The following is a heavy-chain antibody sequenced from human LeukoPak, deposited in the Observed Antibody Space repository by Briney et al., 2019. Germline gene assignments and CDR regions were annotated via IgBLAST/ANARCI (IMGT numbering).Heavy chain of an antibody. CDR1: GGSISSSSYY. CDR2: IYYSGST. V-gene: IGHV4-39*07. D-gene: IGHD3-22*01. Sequence: SETLSLTCTVSGGSISSSSYYWGWIRQPPGKGLECIGSIYYSGSTYYNPFLKSRVTIPVDTSKNQFSLKLSSVTAADTAVYYCAREGRSGYPPYYYYYYMDVWGKGTTVTISS. J-gene: IGHJ6*03. CDR3: AREGRSGYPPYYYYYYMDV.